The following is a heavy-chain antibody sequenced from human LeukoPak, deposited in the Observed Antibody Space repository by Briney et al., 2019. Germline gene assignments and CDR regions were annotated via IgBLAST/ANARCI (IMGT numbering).Heavy chain of an antibody. J-gene: IGHJ3*01. CDR2: IGSSGGST. Sequence: PGGALRLSCAASGFNFITAAMTWVRQAPGKGREWVSLIGSSGGSTYYADSVKGRFTISRDNFNHTLSLQMNSLRVEDTAIYYCVKDIQLSTWGLGTMVTVSS. CDR3: VKDIQLST. V-gene: IGHV3-23*01. D-gene: IGHD5-24*01. CDR1: GFNFITAA.